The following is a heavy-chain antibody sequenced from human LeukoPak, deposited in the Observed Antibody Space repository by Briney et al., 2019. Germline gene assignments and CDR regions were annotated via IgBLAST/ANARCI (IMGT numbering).Heavy chain of an antibody. V-gene: IGHV4-4*02. J-gene: IGHJ6*03. CDR2: IYHSGST. CDR1: GGSISSSNW. Sequence: SGTLSLTCAVSGGSISSSNWWSWVRQPPGKGLEWIGEIYHSGSTNYNPSLKSRVTISVDKSKNQFSLKLSSVTAADTAVYYCARGPSGWGYYYYYYYMDVWGKGTTVTVSS. D-gene: IGHD6-19*01. CDR3: ARGPSGWGYYYYYYYMDV.